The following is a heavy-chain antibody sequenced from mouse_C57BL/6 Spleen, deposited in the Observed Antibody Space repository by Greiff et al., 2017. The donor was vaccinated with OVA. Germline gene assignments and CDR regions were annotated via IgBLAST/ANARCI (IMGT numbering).Heavy chain of an antibody. CDR1: GYAFSSSW. CDR3: TRFSYEFAFDY. V-gene: IGHV1-82*01. Sequence: QVQLQQSGPELVKPGASVKISCKASGYAFSSSWMNWVKQRPGKGLEWIGRIYPEHGDTNYNQKFKGKATLTADKSSSTAYMQLSSLTSEDSAVYFCTRFSYEFAFDYWGQGTTLTVSS. D-gene: IGHD2-4*01. J-gene: IGHJ2*01. CDR2: IYPEHGDT.